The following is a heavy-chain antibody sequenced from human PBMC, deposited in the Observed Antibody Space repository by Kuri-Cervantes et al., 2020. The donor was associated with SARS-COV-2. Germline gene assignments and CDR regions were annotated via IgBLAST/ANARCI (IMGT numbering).Heavy chain of an antibody. J-gene: IGHJ4*02. CDR3: ARESGSSGWYGFDY. CDR2: ISTYYGDT. V-gene: IGHV1-18*01. Sequence: ASVKVSCKASGYTFTSYGIGWVRQAPGQGLEWMGWISTYYGDTDYAQKLQGRVTMTTDTSTSTAYMELRSLRSDDTAVYYCARESGSSGWYGFDYWGQGTLVTVSS. D-gene: IGHD6-19*01. CDR1: GYTFTSYG.